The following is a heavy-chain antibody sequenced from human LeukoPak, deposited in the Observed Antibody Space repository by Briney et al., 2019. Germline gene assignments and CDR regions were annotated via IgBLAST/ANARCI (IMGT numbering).Heavy chain of an antibody. Sequence: SETLSLTCTVSDGSITSGAYSWNWIRQPPGRGLEWVGYIYHGGSPYYNPSLKSRVTISVDWSKNQFSLSLSSVTAADTAVYYCARDAILRFLGPLEAFDIWGQGTMVTVSS. V-gene: IGHV4-30-2*01. CDR2: IYHGGSP. D-gene: IGHD3-3*01. CDR1: DGSITSGAYS. CDR3: ARDAILRFLGPLEAFDI. J-gene: IGHJ3*02.